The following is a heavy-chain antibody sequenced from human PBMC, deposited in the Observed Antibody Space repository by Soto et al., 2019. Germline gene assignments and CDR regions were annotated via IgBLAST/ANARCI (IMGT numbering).Heavy chain of an antibody. CDR2: ISYDGSNK. D-gene: IGHD3-3*01. J-gene: IGHJ4*02. V-gene: IGHV3-30*18. CDR1: GFTFSSYS. Sequence: GGSLRLSCAASGFTFSSYSMHWVRQAPGKGLEWVAVISYDGSNKYYADSVKGRFTISRDNSKNTLYLQMNSLRAEDTAVYYCAKGKRFLDPTNYFDYWGQGTLVTVSS. CDR3: AKGKRFLDPTNYFDY.